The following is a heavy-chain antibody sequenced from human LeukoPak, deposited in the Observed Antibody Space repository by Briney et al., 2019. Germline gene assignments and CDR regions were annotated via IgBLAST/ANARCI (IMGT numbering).Heavy chain of an antibody. J-gene: IGHJ4*02. D-gene: IGHD3-10*01. CDR3: AKAYMVRGVTLKFDY. CDR1: GFTFSSYA. CDR2: ISGSGGST. V-gene: IGHV3-23*01. Sequence: PGGSLRLSCAASGFTFSSYAMSWVRQAPGKGLEWVSAISGSGGSTYYADSVKGRLTISRDNSKNTLYLQMNSLRAEDTAVYYCAKAYMVRGVTLKFDYWGQGTLVTVSS.